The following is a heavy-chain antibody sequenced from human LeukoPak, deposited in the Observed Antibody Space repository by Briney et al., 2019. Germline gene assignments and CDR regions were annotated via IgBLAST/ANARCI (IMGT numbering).Heavy chain of an antibody. CDR2: ITGSGDNT. CDR3: AKRGPAGAGKSPDYFDY. Sequence: QPGGSLRLSCAASGFTFSDYSINWVRQAPGKGLEWVSAITGSGDNTYYADSVKGRFTISRDNSKNTLYLQMNSLRAEDTAVYYCAKRGPAGAGKSPDYFDYWGQGTLVTVSS. CDR1: GFTFSDYS. J-gene: IGHJ4*02. V-gene: IGHV3-23*01. D-gene: IGHD6-19*01.